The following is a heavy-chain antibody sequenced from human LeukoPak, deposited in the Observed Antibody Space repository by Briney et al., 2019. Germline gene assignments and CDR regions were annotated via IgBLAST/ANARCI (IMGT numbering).Heavy chain of an antibody. Sequence: PSETLSLTCAVSGDSMSGYYWAWIRQPPGKGLEWIGYIYSSGYPYYSPSLKSRVFISIDTSKTQFSLRLPSVTAADTAVYYCARARRDGPLGVFDPWGQGTLVIVSS. CDR2: IYSSGYP. CDR3: ARARRDGPLGVFDP. V-gene: IGHV4-59*01. D-gene: IGHD5-24*01. J-gene: IGHJ5*02. CDR1: GDSMSGYY.